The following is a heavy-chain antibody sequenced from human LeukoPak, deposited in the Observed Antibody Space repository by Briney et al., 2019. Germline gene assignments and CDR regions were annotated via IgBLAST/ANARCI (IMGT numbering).Heavy chain of an antibody. CDR3: ARQLGGSGSYYRRYNWFDP. Sequence: PSETLSLTCTVSSGSISSYYWSWIRQPPGKGLEWIGYIYYSGSTNYNPSLKSRVTISVDTSKNQFSLKLSSVTAADTAVYYCARQLGGSGSYYRRYNWFDPWGQGTLVTVSS. CDR2: IYYSGST. CDR1: SGSISSYY. J-gene: IGHJ5*02. D-gene: IGHD3-10*01. V-gene: IGHV4-59*08.